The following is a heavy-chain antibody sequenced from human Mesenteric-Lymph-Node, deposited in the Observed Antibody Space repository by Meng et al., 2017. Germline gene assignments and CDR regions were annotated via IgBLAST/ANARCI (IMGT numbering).Heavy chain of an antibody. J-gene: IGHJ3*02. Sequence: GGSLRLSCAASGFNFRIFAMHWARQAPGKGLEWVSGISWNSGSIGYADSVKGRFTISRDNAKNSLYLQMNSLRAEDMALYYCAKVQTGGTGAFDIWGQGTMVTVSS. CDR2: ISWNSGSI. CDR3: AKVQTGGTGAFDI. D-gene: IGHD2-8*02. CDR1: GFNFRIFA. V-gene: IGHV3-9*03.